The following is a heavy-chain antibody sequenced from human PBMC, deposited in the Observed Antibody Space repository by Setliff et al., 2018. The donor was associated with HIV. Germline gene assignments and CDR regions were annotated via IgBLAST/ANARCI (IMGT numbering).Heavy chain of an antibody. CDR1: GGSISGSSYY. V-gene: IGHV4-39*07. CDR2: IFHAGST. Sequence: PSETLSLTCTVSGGSISGSSYYWGWIRQSPEKGLEWIGSIFHAGSTYYNPSLKSRVTLSVDTSKNQFSLKLRSVTAADTAVYYCARSRGDIVMMVAAHWYFDLWGRGTLVTVSS. D-gene: IGHD2-15*01. CDR3: ARSRGDIVMMVAAHWYFDL. J-gene: IGHJ2*01.